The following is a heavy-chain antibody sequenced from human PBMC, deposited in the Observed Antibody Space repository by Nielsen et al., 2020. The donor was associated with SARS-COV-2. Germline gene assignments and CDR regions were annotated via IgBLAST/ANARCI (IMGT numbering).Heavy chain of an antibody. CDR2: IKEDGTER. V-gene: IGHV3-7*03. D-gene: IGHD3-3*01. Sequence: WIRQPPGKGLEWVANIKEDGTERNYVDSVKGRFTISRDNAKNSLYLQMNSLRAEDTAVYYCARDRLEWLLSYYYYGMDVWGQGTTVTVSS. J-gene: IGHJ6*02. CDR3: ARDRLEWLLSYYYYGMDV.